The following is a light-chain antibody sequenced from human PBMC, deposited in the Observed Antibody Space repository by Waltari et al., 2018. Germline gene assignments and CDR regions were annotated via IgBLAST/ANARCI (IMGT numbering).Light chain of an antibody. V-gene: IGLV2-14*03. Sequence: QSALTQPASVSGSPGQSITISCSGSSSDVGAYNYVSWYQQHPGKAPRLLIHDVSVRPSVGANRFSGSKSGNTASLAISGLQAEDEADYYCSSYTITNTRVFGGGTKVTVL. CDR1: SSDVGAYNY. J-gene: IGLJ3*02. CDR3: SSYTITNTRV. CDR2: DVS.